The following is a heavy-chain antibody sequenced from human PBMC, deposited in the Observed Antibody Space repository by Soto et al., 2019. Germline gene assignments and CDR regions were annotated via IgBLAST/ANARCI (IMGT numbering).Heavy chain of an antibody. CDR1: GYTFTNYE. CDR2: MNPGSGNT. J-gene: IGHJ5*02. D-gene: IGHD3-10*01. CDR3: SRMASSGSLNWFDP. Sequence: ASVKVSCKASGYTFTNYEINWVRQATGQGLEWMGWMNPGSGNTGYAHKFQGRVTMTRNISISTAYMELSRLGSDDTAIYYCSRMASSGSLNWFDPWGQGTLVTVSS. V-gene: IGHV1-8*01.